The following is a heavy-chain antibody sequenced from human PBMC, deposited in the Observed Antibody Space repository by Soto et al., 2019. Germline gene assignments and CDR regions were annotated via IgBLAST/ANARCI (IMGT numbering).Heavy chain of an antibody. CDR2: IHYSGTT. CDR1: GGSISGYY. CDR3: AKFAPSGWSPGY. D-gene: IGHD6-19*01. J-gene: IGHJ4*02. V-gene: IGHV4-59*01. Sequence: SETLSLTCTVSGGSISGYYWSWIRQPPGKGLEWIGNIHYSGTTNYNPSLKSRVTISVDTSKNQFSLKLTSVTAADTAVYYCAKFAPSGWSPGYWGQGTLVTVSS.